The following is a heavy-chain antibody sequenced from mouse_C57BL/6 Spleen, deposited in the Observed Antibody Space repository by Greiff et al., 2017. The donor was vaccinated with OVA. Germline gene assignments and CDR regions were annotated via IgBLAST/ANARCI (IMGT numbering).Heavy chain of an antibody. D-gene: IGHD1-3*01. J-gene: IGHJ3*01. CDR1: GYTFTSYW. CDR2: IDPSDSYT. V-gene: IGHV1-69*01. Sequence: QVQLQQPGAELVMPGASVKLSCKASGYTFTSYWMHWVKQRPGQGLEWIGEIDPSDSYTNYNQKFKGKSTLTVDKSSSTAYMQLSSLTSEDSAVYYCARSEGIRSKVFAYWGQGTLVTVSA. CDR3: ARSEGIRSKVFAY.